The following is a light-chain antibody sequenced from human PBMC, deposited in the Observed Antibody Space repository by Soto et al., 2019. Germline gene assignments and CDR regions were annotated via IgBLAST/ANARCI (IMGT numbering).Light chain of an antibody. CDR1: QSVGTRF. CDR2: GAS. CDR3: QQYNNWPIT. J-gene: IGKJ5*01. V-gene: IGKV3-15*01. Sequence: EIVLTQSPGTLSLSPGERATLSCRASQSVGTRFLAWYQQLPGQAPRLLIHGASTRATGFPARFSGSGSGTEFTLTISSLQSEDFAVYYCQQYNNWPITFGQGTRLEI.